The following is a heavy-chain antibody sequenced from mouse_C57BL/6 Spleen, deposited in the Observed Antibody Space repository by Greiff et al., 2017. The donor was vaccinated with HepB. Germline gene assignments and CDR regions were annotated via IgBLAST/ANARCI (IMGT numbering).Heavy chain of an antibody. D-gene: IGHD3-2*02. CDR2: IDPSDSYT. CDR3: ARSGCAYVDY. CDR1: GYTFTSYW. J-gene: IGHJ2*01. V-gene: IGHV1-69*01. Sequence: VQLQQSGAELVMPGASVKLSCKASGYTFTSYWMHWVKQRPGQGLEWIGEIDPSDSYTNYNQKFKGKSTLTVDKSSSTAYMQLSSLTSEDSAVYYCARSGCAYVDYWGQGTTLTVSS.